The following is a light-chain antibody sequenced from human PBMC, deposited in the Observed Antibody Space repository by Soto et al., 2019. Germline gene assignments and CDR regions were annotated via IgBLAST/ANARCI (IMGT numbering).Light chain of an antibody. CDR2: DVS. J-gene: IGLJ1*01. CDR1: SRDIGFYKF. CDR3: CSYAGSYTEL. V-gene: IGLV2-11*01. Sequence: QSALTQPRSVSGSPGQSVTISCTGTSRDIGFYKFVSWYQQHPGKAPKLMIYDVSERPSGVSDRFSGFKSGNTASLTISGLQAEDEADYYCCSYAGSYTELFGTGTKLTVL.